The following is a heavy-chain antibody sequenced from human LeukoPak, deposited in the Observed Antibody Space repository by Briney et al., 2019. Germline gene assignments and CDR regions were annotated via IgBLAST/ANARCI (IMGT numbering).Heavy chain of an antibody. Sequence: PGGSLRLSCAASGFTFSDYYMSWIRQAPGKGLEWVSYISSSGSTIYYADSVKGRFTISRDNAENSLYLQMTSLRAEDRAVYYCARGRDLRYPWPPYGMDVWGQGTAVTVSS. CDR3: ARGRDLRYPWPPYGMDV. J-gene: IGHJ6*02. D-gene: IGHD3-9*01. CDR1: GFTFSDYY. CDR2: ISSSGSTI. V-gene: IGHV3-11*01.